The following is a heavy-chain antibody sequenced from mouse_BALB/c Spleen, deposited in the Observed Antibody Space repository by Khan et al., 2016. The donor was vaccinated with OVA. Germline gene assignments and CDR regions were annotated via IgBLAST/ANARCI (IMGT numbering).Heavy chain of an antibody. CDR1: GHTIKNTY. CDR3: DRRARK. CDR2: INPPNGNT. Sequence: VQLKQSGAELVKSGATVKLSCTASGHTIKNTYMHWLKQWPEQGLEWIGRINPPNGNTKYNPKFKGKSTMTADTSSNTAYLQLSSLTSEDAAVYYCDRRARKWGQGTTLTVSA. D-gene: IGHD3-3*01. J-gene: IGHJ2*01. V-gene: IGHV14-3*02.